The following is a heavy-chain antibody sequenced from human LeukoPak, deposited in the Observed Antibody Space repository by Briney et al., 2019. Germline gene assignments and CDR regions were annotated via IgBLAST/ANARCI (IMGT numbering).Heavy chain of an antibody. CDR1: GFTFGDYA. Sequence: GGSLRLSCTASGFTFGDYAMSWVRQAPGKGLEWVGFIRSKAYGGTTEYAASVKGRFTISRDDSKSIAYLQMNSLKTEDTAVYYCTRDVADIVVVPAALKYPLFDYWGQGTLVTVSS. CDR2: IRSKAYGGTT. D-gene: IGHD2-2*01. J-gene: IGHJ4*02. V-gene: IGHV3-49*04. CDR3: TRDVADIVVVPAALKYPLFDY.